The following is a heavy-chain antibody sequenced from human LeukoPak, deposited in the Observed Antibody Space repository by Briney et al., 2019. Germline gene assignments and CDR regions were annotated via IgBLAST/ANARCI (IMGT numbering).Heavy chain of an antibody. D-gene: IGHD3-10*01. V-gene: IGHV3-33*01. Sequence: GRSLRLSCAASGFIFSNYGFHWVRQAPGKGLEWVAVFWSDGRQTYYVDSVKGRFTVSRDTSKKMVYLQMNSLRAEDTAVYYCARDDDGSGKYGQLYWGQGTLVTVSS. CDR3: ARDDDGSGKYGQLY. CDR1: GFIFSNYG. J-gene: IGHJ4*02. CDR2: FWSDGRQT.